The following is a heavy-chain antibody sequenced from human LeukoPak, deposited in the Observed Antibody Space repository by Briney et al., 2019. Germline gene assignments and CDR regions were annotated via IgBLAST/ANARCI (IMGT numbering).Heavy chain of an antibody. D-gene: IGHD5-18*01. J-gene: IGHJ6*02. Sequence: GRSLRLSCAASGFTFSSYGMHWVHQAPGKGLEWVAVISYDGSNKYYADSVKGRFTISRDNSKNTLYLQMNSLRAEDTAVYYCAKDRVEGYGYFYGMDVWGQGTTVTVSS. CDR2: ISYDGSNK. V-gene: IGHV3-30*18. CDR3: AKDRVEGYGYFYGMDV. CDR1: GFTFSSYG.